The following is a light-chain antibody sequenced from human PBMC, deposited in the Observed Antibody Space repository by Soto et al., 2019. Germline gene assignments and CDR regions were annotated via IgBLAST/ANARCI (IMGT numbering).Light chain of an antibody. CDR2: GNN. CDR1: SANIGAAYN. J-gene: IGLJ1*01. V-gene: IGLV1-40*01. Sequence: QSVLTQPPSVSGAPGQRVTISCTGSSANIGAAYNVDWYQQLPGTAPKLLIYGNNKRPSGVPARFSGSKSGTSASLAIAGLQAEDEGYYYCQSYDSSLSGYVFGTGTKVTVL. CDR3: QSYDSSLSGYV.